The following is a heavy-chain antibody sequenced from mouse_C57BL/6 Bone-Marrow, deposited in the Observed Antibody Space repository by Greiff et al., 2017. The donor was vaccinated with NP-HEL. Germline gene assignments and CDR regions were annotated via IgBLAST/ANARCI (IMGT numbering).Heavy chain of an antibody. D-gene: IGHD2-5*01. CDR1: GYTFTSSG. CDR3: ARKGDYYSTLMDY. CDR2: IYPRSGNT. Sequence: QVQLQQSGAELARPGASVKLSCKASGYTFTSSGISWVKQRTGQGLEWIGEIYPRSGNTYYNEKFKGTATLTADKSSSTAYMELRSLTSEDSAVYFCARKGDYYSTLMDYWGQGTSVTVSS. J-gene: IGHJ4*01. V-gene: IGHV1-81*01.